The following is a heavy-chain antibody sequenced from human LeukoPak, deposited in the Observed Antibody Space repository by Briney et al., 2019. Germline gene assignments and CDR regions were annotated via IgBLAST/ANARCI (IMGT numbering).Heavy chain of an antibody. V-gene: IGHV3-15*01. D-gene: IGHD1-26*01. CDR2: IKSKTDGGTT. CDR1: GFTFSNAW. J-gene: IGHJ6*03. Sequence: GGSLRLSCAASGFTFSNAWMSWVRQAPGKGLEWVGRIKSKTDGGTTDYAAPVKGRFTISRDDSKNTLYLQMNSLKTEDTAVYYCTTVTRIASGSYYGGPLYYHYYMDVWGKGTTVTVSS. CDR3: TTVTRIASGSYYGGPLYYHYYMDV.